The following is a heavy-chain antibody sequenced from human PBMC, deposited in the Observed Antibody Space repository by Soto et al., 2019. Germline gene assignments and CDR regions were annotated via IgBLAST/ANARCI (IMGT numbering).Heavy chain of an antibody. Sequence: SETLSLTCTVSGGSISSYYWSWIRQPPGKGLEWIGYIYYSGSTNYNPSLKSRVTISVDTSKNQFSLKLSSVTAADTAVYYCARVPDVRSSGSYLDYWGQGTLVTVSS. D-gene: IGHD3-10*01. CDR1: GGSISSYY. V-gene: IGHV4-59*08. CDR3: ARVPDVRSSGSYLDY. J-gene: IGHJ4*02. CDR2: IYYSGST.